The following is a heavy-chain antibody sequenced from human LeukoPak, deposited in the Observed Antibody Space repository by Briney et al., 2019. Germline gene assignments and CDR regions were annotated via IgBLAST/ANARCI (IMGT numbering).Heavy chain of an antibody. CDR3: ARARYSYTGIIDY. CDR2: INTDGSST. V-gene: IGHV3-74*01. D-gene: IGHD5-18*01. Sequence: PGGSLRLSCAASGFTFSDYWMHWVRHAPGKGLVWVSRINTDGSSTTYADSVKGRFTISRDNAKNTLYLQMNSLRAEDTAVYYCARARYSYTGIIDYWGQGTLVTVSS. CDR1: GFTFSDYW. J-gene: IGHJ4*02.